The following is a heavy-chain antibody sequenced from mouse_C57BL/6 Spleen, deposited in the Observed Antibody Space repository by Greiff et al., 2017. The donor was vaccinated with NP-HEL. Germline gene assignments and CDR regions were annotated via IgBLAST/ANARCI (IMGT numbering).Heavy chain of an antibody. J-gene: IGHJ2*01. CDR3: ARCDGYPTLYFDD. D-gene: IGHD2-3*01. CDR2: INPSSGYT. CDR1: GYTFTSYT. V-gene: IGHV1-4*01. Sequence: QVQLQQSGAELARPGASVKMSCKASGYTFTSYTMHWVKQRPGQGLEWIGYINPSSGYTKYNQKFQGKATLTADKSSSTAYMQLSSLTSADSAVYYCARCDGYPTLYFDDWGQGTTLTVSS.